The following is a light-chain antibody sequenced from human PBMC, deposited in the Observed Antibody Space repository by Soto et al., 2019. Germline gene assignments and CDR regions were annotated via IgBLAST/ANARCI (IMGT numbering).Light chain of an antibody. CDR2: GAS. V-gene: IGKV3-15*01. J-gene: IGKJ5*01. CDR3: QQYGSSPIT. CDR1: QSVTSN. Sequence: EIVMTQSPATLSVSPGDRATLSCRASQSVTSNLAWYQQKPGQAPRFLIYGASTRATGIPATFSGSGSGTDFTLTISRLEPEDFAVYYCQQYGSSPITFGQGTRLEIK.